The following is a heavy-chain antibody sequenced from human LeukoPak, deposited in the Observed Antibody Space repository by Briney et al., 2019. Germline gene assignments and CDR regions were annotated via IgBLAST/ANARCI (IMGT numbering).Heavy chain of an antibody. Sequence: SETVSLTCTVSGGSVSSGSYYWSWIRQPPGKGLEWIGYIYYSGSTNYNPSLKSRVTISVDTSKNQFSLKLSSVTAADTAVYYCARDRAFGGGPDYWGQGTLVTVSS. CDR1: GGSVSSGSYY. CDR2: IYYSGST. V-gene: IGHV4-61*01. J-gene: IGHJ4*02. D-gene: IGHD3-16*01. CDR3: ARDRAFGGGPDY.